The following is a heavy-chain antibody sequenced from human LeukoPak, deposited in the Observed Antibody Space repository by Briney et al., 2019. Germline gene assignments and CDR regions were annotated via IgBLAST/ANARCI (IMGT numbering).Heavy chain of an antibody. CDR2: ISGSGGST. D-gene: IGHD2-15*01. J-gene: IGHJ4*02. V-gene: IGHV3-23*01. Sequence: PGGSLRLSCAASGFTFSSYAMSWVRQAPGKGLEWVSAISGSGGSTYYADSVKGRFTISRDNSKNTLYLQMNSLRAEDTAVYYCAKEDPVGYCSGGSCYGRKPKDYWGQGTLVTVSS. CDR1: GFTFSSYA. CDR3: AKEDPVGYCSGGSCYGRKPKDY.